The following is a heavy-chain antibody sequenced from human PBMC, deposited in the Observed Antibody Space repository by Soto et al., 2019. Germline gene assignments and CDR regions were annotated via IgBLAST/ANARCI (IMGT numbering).Heavy chain of an antibody. CDR2: LDQSGGT. J-gene: IGHJ6*02. CDR1: GDSLRGQS. V-gene: IGHV4-34*01. CDR3: AREDSYGWSGESLDV. Sequence: SETLSLTCAVVGDSLRGQSWNWIRQSPGKGLEWIGELDQSGGTNYNPSLKSRAIISDDTSKNQFSLTLTSVTAADTAVYYCAREDSYGWSGESLDVCGQGHTVTVSS. D-gene: IGHD6-19*01.